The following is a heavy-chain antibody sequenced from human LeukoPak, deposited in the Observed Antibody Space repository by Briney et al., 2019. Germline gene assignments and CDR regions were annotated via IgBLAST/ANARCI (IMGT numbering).Heavy chain of an antibody. CDR1: GFTFSSYA. CDR3: AIYPIHCYDSSGDY. CDR2: ISGSGGST. Sequence: GGSLRLSCAASGFTFSSYAMSWVRQAPGKGLEWVSAISGSGGSTYYADSVKGRFTISRDNSKNTLYLQMNSLRAEDTAVYYCAIYPIHCYDSSGDYWGQGTLVTVSS. D-gene: IGHD3-22*01. J-gene: IGHJ4*02. V-gene: IGHV3-23*01.